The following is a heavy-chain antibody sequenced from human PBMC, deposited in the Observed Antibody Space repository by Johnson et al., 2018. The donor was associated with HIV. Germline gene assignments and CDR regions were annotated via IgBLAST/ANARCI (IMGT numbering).Heavy chain of an antibody. J-gene: IGHJ3*02. Sequence: EVQLVESGGGLVKPGGSLRLSCRASGFPFSNAWMNWVRQAPGKGLEWVGRLKSRADGGTTDYAVSVKDRFTILRDDSKNTLYLQMSSLRTEDAGAYYCTTEGDAFDIWGQGTMVTVSS. V-gene: IGHV3-15*01. CDR2: LKSRADGGTT. CDR3: TTEGDAFDI. CDR1: GFPFSNAW.